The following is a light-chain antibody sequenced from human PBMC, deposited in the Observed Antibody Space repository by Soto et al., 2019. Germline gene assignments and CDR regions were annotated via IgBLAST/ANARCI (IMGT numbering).Light chain of an antibody. J-gene: IGKJ3*01. CDR1: QSISSY. Sequence: DIQMTQSPSSLSASVVGRVTITCRASQSISSYLNWYQQKPGKAPKLLIYAASSLQSGVPSRFSGSGSGTEFTLTISSLQPEDVATYYCQQSYSTPFTFGPGTKVDIK. CDR2: AAS. V-gene: IGKV1-39*01. CDR3: QQSYSTPFT.